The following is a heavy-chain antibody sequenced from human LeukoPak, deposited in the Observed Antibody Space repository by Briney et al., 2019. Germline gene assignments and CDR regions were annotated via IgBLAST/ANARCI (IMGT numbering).Heavy chain of an antibody. J-gene: IGHJ4*02. CDR1: GFTFSSYG. CDR3: AKTNILSH. Sequence: GGSLRLSCAASGFTFSSYGMHWVRQAPGKGLEWVAVISYDGSNKYYADPVKGRFTISRDNSKNTLYLQMNSLRAEDTAVYYCAKTNILSHWGQGTLVTVSS. V-gene: IGHV3-30*18. CDR2: ISYDGSNK. D-gene: IGHD2-8*01.